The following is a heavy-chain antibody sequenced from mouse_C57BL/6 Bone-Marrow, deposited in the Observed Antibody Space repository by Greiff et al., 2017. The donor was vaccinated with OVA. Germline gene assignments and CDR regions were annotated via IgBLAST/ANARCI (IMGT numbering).Heavy chain of an antibody. V-gene: IGHV5-12*01. CDR1: GFTFSDYY. D-gene: IGHD1-1*02. CDR2: ISNGGGST. Sequence: DVHLVESGGGLVQPGGSLKLSCAASGFTFSDYYLYWVRQTPEQRLEWVAYISNGGGSTYYPDTVKGRFTIARDNAKNTRYLQMIHLKSENSAMYDCARRDCYGPYYTMDYWGQGTSVTVSS. CDR3: ARRDCYGPYYTMDY. J-gene: IGHJ4*01.